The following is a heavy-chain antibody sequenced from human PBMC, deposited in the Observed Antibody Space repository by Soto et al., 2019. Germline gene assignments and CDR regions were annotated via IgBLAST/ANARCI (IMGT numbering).Heavy chain of an antibody. Sequence: GESLKISCKGSGYSFTSYWIGWVRQMPGKGLEWMGIIYPGDSDTRYSPSFQGQVTISADKSISTAYLQWSSLKASDTAMYYCARRITIFGGPPTSGFDPWGQGTLVTVSS. CDR3: ARRITIFGGPPTSGFDP. V-gene: IGHV5-51*01. CDR1: GYSFTSYW. D-gene: IGHD3-3*01. CDR2: IYPGDSDT. J-gene: IGHJ5*02.